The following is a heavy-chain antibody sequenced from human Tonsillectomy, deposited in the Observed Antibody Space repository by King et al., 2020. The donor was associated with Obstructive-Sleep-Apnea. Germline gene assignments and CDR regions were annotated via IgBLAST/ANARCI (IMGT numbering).Heavy chain of an antibody. CDR3: ARDLTSRWAH. J-gene: IGHJ4*02. V-gene: IGHV3-7*03. CDR1: GFTVSGSW. D-gene: IGHD4-23*01. Sequence: VQLVESGGGLVRPGESLRLSCEASGFTVSGSWMSWVRQPPGKGLEWVAAIHEFGTEKYYLDSVRGRFTISRDNAKNSLYLQINSLSADDTALYYCARDLTSRWAHWGRGTLVTVSS. CDR2: IHEFGTEK.